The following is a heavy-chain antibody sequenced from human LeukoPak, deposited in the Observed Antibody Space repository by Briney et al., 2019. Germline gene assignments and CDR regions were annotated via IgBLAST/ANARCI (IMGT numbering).Heavy chain of an antibody. V-gene: IGHV3-23*01. CDR1: GFTFRNYV. J-gene: IGHJ4*02. CDR2: ITGDGGGT. D-gene: IGHD6-13*01. CDR3: AKDGGRAAAGTVDS. Sequence: GGSLRLSCAASGFTFRNYVMSWVRQTPGKGLEWVSAITGDGGGTNHADSVKGRFTISRDNSKNTLYLQINSLRADDTAVFYCAKDGGRAAAGTVDSWGQGALVTVSS.